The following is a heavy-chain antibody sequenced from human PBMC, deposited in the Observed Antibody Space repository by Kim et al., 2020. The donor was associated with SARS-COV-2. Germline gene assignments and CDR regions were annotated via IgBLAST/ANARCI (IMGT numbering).Heavy chain of an antibody. CDR1: GFTFSTYW. D-gene: IGHD4-4*01. J-gene: IGHJ4*02. Sequence: GGSLRLSCAASGFTFSTYWMSWVRQVPGKGLEWVAIIRPDGSEKQYVDSVKGRFTMSRDNAKNSLYLQMNSLRDEDTAVYYCGRLSSSKPVADWGQGTLVTVSS. CDR2: IRPDGSEK. V-gene: IGHV3-7*01. CDR3: GRLSSSKPVAD.